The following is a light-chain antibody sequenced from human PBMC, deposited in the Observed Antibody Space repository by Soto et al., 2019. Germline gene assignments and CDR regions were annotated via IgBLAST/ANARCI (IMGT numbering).Light chain of an antibody. J-gene: IGKJ4*01. CDR3: QQYGSSPLT. Sequence: EIVLTQSPGTLSLSPGDRATLSCRASQSVSFSYLAWYQQQAGQAPRLLIYGATSRATGIPDRFSGSESGTDVTLTISSLEPDDFAVYYCQQYGSSPLTFGGGTKLEIK. CDR2: GAT. CDR1: QSVSFSY. V-gene: IGKV3-20*01.